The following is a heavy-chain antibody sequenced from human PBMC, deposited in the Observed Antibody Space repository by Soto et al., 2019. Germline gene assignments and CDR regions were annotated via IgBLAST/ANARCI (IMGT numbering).Heavy chain of an antibody. CDR1: GFTVSSNY. Sequence: EVQLVESGGGLVQPGGSLRLSCAASGFTVSSNYMSWVRQAPGKGLEWVSVSYTGGSAYYADSVKGRFTSSRDNSKITLYLQMNSLRAEDTAVYYCASHGYSYGGVYSDYWGQGTLVTVSS. D-gene: IGHD5-18*01. V-gene: IGHV3-66*04. CDR2: SYTGGSA. J-gene: IGHJ4*02. CDR3: ASHGYSYGGVYSDY.